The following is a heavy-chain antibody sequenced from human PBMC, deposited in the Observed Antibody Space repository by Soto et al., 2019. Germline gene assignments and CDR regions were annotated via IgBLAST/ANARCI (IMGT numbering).Heavy chain of an antibody. J-gene: IGHJ4*02. CDR1: GGSISSYY. D-gene: IGHD2-21*02. CDR2: IYYSGST. V-gene: IGHV4-59*01. Sequence: PSETLSLTCTVSGGSISSYYWSWIRQPPGKGLEWIGYIYYSGSTNYNPSLKSRVTISVDTSKNQFSLKLSSVTAADTAVYYCARGGDYVSRLFDCWGQGTLVTVSS. CDR3: ARGGDYVSRLFDC.